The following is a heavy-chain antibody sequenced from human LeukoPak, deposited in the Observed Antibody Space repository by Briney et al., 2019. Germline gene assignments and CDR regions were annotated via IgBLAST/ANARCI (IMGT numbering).Heavy chain of an antibody. V-gene: IGHV3-48*03. J-gene: IGHJ4*02. D-gene: IGHD2-15*01. CDR3: ARARPYCSGGNCYSLDY. CDR2: ISSSGSTI. Sequence: PGGSLRLSCAASGFTFSSYELNWVRQAPGKGLEWVSYISSSGSTIYYADSVKGRFTISRDNAKNSLYLQMNSLRAEDTAVYYCARARPYCSGGNCYSLDYWGQGTLVTVSS. CDR1: GFTFSSYE.